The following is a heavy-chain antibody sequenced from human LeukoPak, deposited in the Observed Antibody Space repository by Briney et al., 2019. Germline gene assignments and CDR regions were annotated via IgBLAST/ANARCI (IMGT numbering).Heavy chain of an antibody. CDR3: ARLVLSYGNAFDH. CDR1: GGFISGSDYY. V-gene: IGHV4-39*01. CDR2: INYSGYT. D-gene: IGHD3-16*01. J-gene: IGHJ4*02. Sequence: SETLSLTCAVSGGFISGSDYYWCWIRQPPGKGLEWIGSINYSGYTHYVSSLESRVTISVDTSKRHISLRLTSVTAADTAVYYCARLVLSYGNAFDHWGQGTLVTVSS.